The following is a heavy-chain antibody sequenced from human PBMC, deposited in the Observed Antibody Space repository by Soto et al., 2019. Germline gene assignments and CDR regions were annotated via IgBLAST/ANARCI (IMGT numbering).Heavy chain of an antibody. Sequence: GGSLRLSCAASGFTFNIYALHWVRQAPGKGLEWVAVISFDGTKKYYSDSVKGRFTISRDNLKNTLYLQMNNLRVEDAALYFCAREDDYGYRYINYGLDVWGKGTTVTVS. V-gene: IGHV3-30-3*01. D-gene: IGHD4-17*01. CDR3: AREDDYGYRYINYGLDV. J-gene: IGHJ6*04. CDR2: ISFDGTKK. CDR1: GFTFNIYA.